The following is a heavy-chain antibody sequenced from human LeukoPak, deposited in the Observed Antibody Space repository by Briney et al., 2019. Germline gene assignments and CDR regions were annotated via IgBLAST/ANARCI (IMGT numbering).Heavy chain of an antibody. J-gene: IGHJ4*02. Sequence: PSETLSLTCAVYGGSFSGYYWSWIRQPPGKGLEWIGEINHSGSTNYNPSLKSRVTISVDTSKNQFSLKLSSVTVADTAVYYCARGDSSGWYDYWGQGTLVTVSS. CDR1: GGSFSGYY. CDR3: ARGDSSGWYDY. D-gene: IGHD6-19*01. V-gene: IGHV4-34*01. CDR2: INHSGST.